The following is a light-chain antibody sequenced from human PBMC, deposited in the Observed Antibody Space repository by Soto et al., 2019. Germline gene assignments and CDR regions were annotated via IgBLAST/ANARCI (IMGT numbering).Light chain of an antibody. CDR2: GSY. CDR1: QSVRDSY. J-gene: IGKJ2*01. CDR3: QQYGTSPFT. Sequence: IVLTQSPGTLSLSPGERATLSCRASQSVRDSYLAWYQKKPGQAPRLLIYGSYGRAAGLPDRFSGSGSGTDFALTISRLEPEDFAVYYCQQYGTSPFTFGQGTKLEI. V-gene: IGKV3-20*01.